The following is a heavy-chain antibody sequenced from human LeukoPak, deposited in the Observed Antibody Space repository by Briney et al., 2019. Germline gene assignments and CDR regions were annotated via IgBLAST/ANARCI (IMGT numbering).Heavy chain of an antibody. J-gene: IGHJ4*02. V-gene: IGHV3-30*02. D-gene: IGHD3-3*01. Sequence: GGSLRLSCAASGFTFSSYGMHWVRQAPGKGLEWVAFIRYDGSNKYYADSVKGRFTISRDNSKNTLYLQMNSLRAEDTAVYYCVKDPGVLNYDFWSGYDFDYWGQGTLVTVSS. CDR3: VKDPGVLNYDFWSGYDFDY. CDR1: GFTFSSYG. CDR2: IRYDGSNK.